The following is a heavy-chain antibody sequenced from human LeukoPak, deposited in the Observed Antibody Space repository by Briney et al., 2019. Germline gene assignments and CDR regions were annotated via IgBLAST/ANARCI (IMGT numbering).Heavy chain of an antibody. CDR2: ISSSGGST. D-gene: IGHD3-10*01. J-gene: IGHJ4*02. CDR1: AFTFSSHA. V-gene: IGHV3-64D*09. CDR3: AKVGSGRGDFDY. Sequence: GGSLRLSCSASAFTFSSHAMHWVRQAPGKGLEYVSVISSSGGSTYYADSVKGRFTISRDNSKNTLYLQMSSLRAEETAVYYCAKVGSGRGDFDYWGQGTLVTVSS.